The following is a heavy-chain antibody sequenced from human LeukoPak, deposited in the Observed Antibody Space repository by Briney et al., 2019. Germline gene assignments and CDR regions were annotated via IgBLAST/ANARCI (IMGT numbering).Heavy chain of an antibody. CDR2: MNPNSGNT. V-gene: IGHV1-8*01. CDR3: ARGYCSSTSCYFKPNWFDP. CDR1: GYTFTSYD. D-gene: IGHD2-2*01. Sequence: ASVKVSCKASGYTFTSYDISWVRQATGQGLEWMGWMNPNSGNTGYAQKFQGRVTMTRNTSISTAYMELSSLRSEDTAVYYCARGYCSSTSCYFKPNWFDPWGQGTLVTVSS. J-gene: IGHJ5*02.